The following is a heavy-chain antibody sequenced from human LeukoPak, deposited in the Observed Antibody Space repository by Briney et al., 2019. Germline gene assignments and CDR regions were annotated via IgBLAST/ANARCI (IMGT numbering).Heavy chain of an antibody. CDR2: INPTSGGT. J-gene: IGHJ6*02. CDR1: GYTFTGYY. V-gene: IGHV1-2*02. CDR3: ARAASITMIVVALYGMDV. D-gene: IGHD3-22*01. Sequence: ASVKVSCKASGYTFTGYYMHWVRQAPGQGLEWMGWINPTSGGTNYAKKFQGRVTMTRDTSISTAYMELSRLRSDDTAVYYCARAASITMIVVALYGMDVWGQGTTVTVSS.